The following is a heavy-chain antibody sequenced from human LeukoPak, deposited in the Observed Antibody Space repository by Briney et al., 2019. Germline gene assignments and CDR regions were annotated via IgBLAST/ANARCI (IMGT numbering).Heavy chain of an antibody. D-gene: IGHD5-24*01. J-gene: IGHJ4*02. V-gene: IGHV3-48*03. Sequence: PGGSLRLSCAVSGFTFSSYEMNWVRQAPGKGPEWVSYISSSGSTIYYADSVKGRFTISRDNAKNSLYLQMNSLRVEDTAVYYCARDSQRWGNFDSWGQGTLVSVSS. CDR2: ISSSGSTI. CDR3: ARDSQRWGNFDS. CDR1: GFTFSSYE.